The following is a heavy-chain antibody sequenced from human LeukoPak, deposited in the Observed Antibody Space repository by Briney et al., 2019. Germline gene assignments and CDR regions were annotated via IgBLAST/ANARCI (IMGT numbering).Heavy chain of an antibody. V-gene: IGHV1-46*01. CDR2: IAPSSGTT. CDR1: GYTFTSNY. CDR3: ARASGSSAVPFDY. Sequence: ASVKVSCKASGYTFTSNYMHWVRQAPGQGLEWMGVIAPSSGTTSYAQKFQGRVTMTRDTSTSTLYMELSSLTSEDTAVYYCARASGSSAVPFDYWGQGALVTVSS. J-gene: IGHJ4*02. D-gene: IGHD3-10*01.